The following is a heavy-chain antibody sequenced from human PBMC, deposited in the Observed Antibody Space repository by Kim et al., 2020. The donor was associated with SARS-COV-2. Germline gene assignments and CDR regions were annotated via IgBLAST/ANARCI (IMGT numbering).Heavy chain of an antibody. D-gene: IGHD4-17*01. Sequence: GGSLRLSCAASGFTFSSYAMSWVRQAPGNGLEWVSAISGSGGSTYYADSVKGRFTISRDNSKNTLYLQMNSLRAEDTAVYYCAKNYGDGNWFDPWGQGTLVTVSS. CDR2: ISGSGGST. J-gene: IGHJ5*02. CDR1: GFTFSSYA. CDR3: AKNYGDGNWFDP. V-gene: IGHV3-23*01.